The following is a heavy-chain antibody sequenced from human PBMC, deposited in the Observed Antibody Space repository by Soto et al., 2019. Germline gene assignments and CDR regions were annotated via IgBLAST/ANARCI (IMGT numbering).Heavy chain of an antibody. CDR1: GGTFSSYA. CDR3: VYCSSPRSYGGWFDS. D-gene: IGHD2-2*01. CDR2: IIPIFGTA. V-gene: IGHV1-69*13. Sequence: SVKVSCKASGGTFSSYAISWVRQAPGQGLEWMGGIIPIFGTANYAQKFQGRVTITADESTSTAYMELSSLRSEDTAVYSCVYCSSPRSYGGWFDSWGQGTLVTVSS. J-gene: IGHJ5*01.